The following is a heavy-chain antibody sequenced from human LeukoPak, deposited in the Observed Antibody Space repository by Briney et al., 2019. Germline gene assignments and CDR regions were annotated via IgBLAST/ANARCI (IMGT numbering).Heavy chain of an antibody. CDR3: AKAGYSSGWTRYYGMDV. CDR1: GFTFSVYG. Sequence: PGGSLRLSCAASGFTFSVYGMYWVRQPPGKGLEGVALISYDGTDKYHVDSVKGRFTISRDNSNNTLYLQMNSLRPDDTAVYYCAKAGYSSGWTRYYGMDVWGQGTTVAVSS. J-gene: IGHJ6*02. V-gene: IGHV3-30*18. CDR2: ISYDGTDK. D-gene: IGHD6-19*01.